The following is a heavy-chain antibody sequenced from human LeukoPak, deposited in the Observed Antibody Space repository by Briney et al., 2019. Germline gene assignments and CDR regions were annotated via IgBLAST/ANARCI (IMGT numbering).Heavy chain of an antibody. V-gene: IGHV3-9*01. CDR3: AKAMGSRSGYAIDY. D-gene: IGHD5-12*01. CDR1: GFTFDDYA. J-gene: IGHJ4*02. Sequence: GGPLRLSCAASGFTFDDYAMHWVRQAPGKGLEWVSGISWNSGSIGYADSVKGRFTISRDNAKNSLYLQMNSLRAEDTALYYCAKAMGSRSGYAIDYWGQGTLVTVSS. CDR2: ISWNSGSI.